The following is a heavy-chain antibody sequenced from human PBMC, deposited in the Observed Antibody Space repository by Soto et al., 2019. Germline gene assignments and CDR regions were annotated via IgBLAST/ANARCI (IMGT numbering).Heavy chain of an antibody. V-gene: IGHV1-3*01. J-gene: IGHJ5*02. CDR2: INAGSGRI. Sequence: QVQLVQSGAEVKKPGASVKVSCKASGYTFTTYSMHWMRQAPGQRLEWMGWINAGSGRIKYSQKFWGRVTFTSDTSASTASMELSRLRYEDTAVYYFAPWVNPGWFDPWGQGTLVTVSS. D-gene: IGHD2-21*01. CDR1: GYTFTTYS. CDR3: APWVNPGWFDP.